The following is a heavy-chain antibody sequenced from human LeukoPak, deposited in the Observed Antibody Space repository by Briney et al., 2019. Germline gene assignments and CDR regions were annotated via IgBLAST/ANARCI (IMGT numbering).Heavy chain of an antibody. CDR1: GFTFSSYW. CDR2: IKQDGSEK. V-gene: IGHV3-7*01. Sequence: GGSLRLSCAASGFTFSSYWMSWVRQAPGKGLEWVANIKQDGSEKYYVDSVKGRFTISRDNAKNSLYLQMNSLRAEDTAVYYCARERVDSYYYGSGSYRSVFDYWGQGTLVTVSS. J-gene: IGHJ4*02. CDR3: ARERVDSYYYGSGSYRSVFDY. D-gene: IGHD3-10*01.